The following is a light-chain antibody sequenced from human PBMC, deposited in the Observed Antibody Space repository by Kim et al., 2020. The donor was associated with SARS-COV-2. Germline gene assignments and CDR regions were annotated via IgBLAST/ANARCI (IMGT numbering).Light chain of an antibody. CDR1: KLGDKY. Sequence: SYELTQPPSVSVSPGQTASITCSGDKLGDKYACWSQQKPGQSPVLVIYQDSKRPSGIPEQFSGSNSGNTATLTISGTQAMDEADYYCQAWDSSTYVVGTGTKVTVL. J-gene: IGLJ1*01. V-gene: IGLV3-1*01. CDR2: QDS. CDR3: QAWDSSTYV.